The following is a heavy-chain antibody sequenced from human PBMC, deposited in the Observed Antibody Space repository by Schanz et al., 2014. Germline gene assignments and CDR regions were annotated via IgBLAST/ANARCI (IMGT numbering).Heavy chain of an antibody. V-gene: IGHV3-11*01. CDR3: AKGRTSMVYDMDV. CDR2: ISRDGTTS. Sequence: VQLVESGGGLIQPGGSLRLSCAVSGFSVSGNYFSWVRQAPGKGLEWLSYISRDGTTSYYADSVKGRFTISRDNAKNSLFLQMSSLRAEDTALYYCAKGRTSMVYDMDVWGQGTTVTVSS. J-gene: IGHJ6*02. CDR1: GFSVSGNY. D-gene: IGHD5-18*01.